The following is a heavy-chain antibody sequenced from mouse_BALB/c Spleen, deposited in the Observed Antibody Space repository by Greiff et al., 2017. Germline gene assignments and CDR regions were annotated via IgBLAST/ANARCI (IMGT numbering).Heavy chain of an antibody. CDR1: GFNIKDTY. D-gene: IGHD1-1*01. J-gene: IGHJ4*01. Sequence: VQLQHSGAELVKPGASVKLSCTASGFNIKDTYMHWVKQRPEQGLEWIGRIDPANGNTKYDPKFQGKATITADTSSNTAYLELSSLTSEDTAVYYGSRNYSRAFYAMDYWGQGTSVTVSS. CDR3: SRNYSRAFYAMDY. V-gene: IGHV14-3*02. CDR2: IDPANGNT.